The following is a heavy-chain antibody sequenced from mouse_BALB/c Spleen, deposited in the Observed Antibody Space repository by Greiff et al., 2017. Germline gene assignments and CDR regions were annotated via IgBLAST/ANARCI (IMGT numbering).Heavy chain of an antibody. V-gene: IGHV2-6-4*01. CDR2: IWGGGST. J-gene: IGHJ3*01. CDR3: ARNDYYYGSSEGWFAY. D-gene: IGHD1-1*01. Sequence: VHLVESGPGLVAPSQSLSITCTVSGFSLSRYSVHWVRQHPGKGLEWLGMIWGGGSTDYNSALKSRLSISKDNSKCHVFLKMNSLQTDDTAMYYCARNDYYYGSSEGWFAYWGQGTLVTVSA. CDR1: GFSLSRYS.